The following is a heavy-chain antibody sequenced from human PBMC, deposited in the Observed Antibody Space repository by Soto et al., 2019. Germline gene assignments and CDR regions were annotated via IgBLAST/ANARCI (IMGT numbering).Heavy chain of an antibody. V-gene: IGHV1-69*12. Sequence: QVQLVQSGAEVKKPGSSVKVSCKASGGTFSSYAISWVRQAPGQGLEWMGGIIPIFGTANYAQKFQGRVKITAEESTSTAYMELRSLRSGDRAVYYWARIKTHRLLRGTWFDPWGQGTLVTVSS. D-gene: IGHD2-2*01. CDR3: ARIKTHRLLRGTWFDP. CDR2: IIPIFGTA. J-gene: IGHJ5*02. CDR1: GGTFSSYA.